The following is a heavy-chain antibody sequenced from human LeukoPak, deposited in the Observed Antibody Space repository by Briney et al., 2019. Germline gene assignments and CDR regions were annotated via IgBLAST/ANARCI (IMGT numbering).Heavy chain of an antibody. CDR1: GGTFSSYA. CDR2: IIPILGIA. V-gene: IGHV1-69*04. D-gene: IGHD3-10*01. CDR3: ARETSGSVENYYGMDV. J-gene: IGHJ6*02. Sequence: GSSVKVSCKASGGTFSSYAISWVRQSPGQGLEWMGRIIPILGIANYAQKFQGRVTITADKSTSTAYMELSSLRSEDTAVYYCARETSGSVENYYGMDVWGQGTTVTVSS.